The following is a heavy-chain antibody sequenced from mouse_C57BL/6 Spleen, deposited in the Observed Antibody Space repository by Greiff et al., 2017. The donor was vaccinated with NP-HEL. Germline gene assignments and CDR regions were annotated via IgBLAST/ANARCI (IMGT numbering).Heavy chain of an antibody. D-gene: IGHD2-5*01. Sequence: EVQLQQSGPELVKPGASVKISCKASGYTFTDYYMNWVKQSHGKGLEWIGDINPNNGGTSYNQKFKGKATLTVDKSSSTAYMELRSLTSEDSAVYYCARRRAYYSNLYWYFDVWGTGTTVTVSS. J-gene: IGHJ1*03. CDR3: ARRRAYYSNLYWYFDV. CDR2: INPNNGGT. CDR1: GYTFTDYY. V-gene: IGHV1-26*01.